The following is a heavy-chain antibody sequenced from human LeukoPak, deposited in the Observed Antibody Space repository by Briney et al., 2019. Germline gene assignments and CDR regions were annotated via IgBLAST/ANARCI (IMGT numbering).Heavy chain of an antibody. Sequence: GESLKISCNGSGYSFTSYWIGWVRQMPGKGLEWMGIIYLGDSDTRYSPSFQGHVTISADKSISTAYLQWSSLKASDTAMYYCARLGAAAGIDYWGQGTLVTISS. V-gene: IGHV5-51*01. J-gene: IGHJ4*02. CDR3: ARLGAAAGIDY. CDR1: GYSFTSYW. D-gene: IGHD6-13*01. CDR2: IYLGDSDT.